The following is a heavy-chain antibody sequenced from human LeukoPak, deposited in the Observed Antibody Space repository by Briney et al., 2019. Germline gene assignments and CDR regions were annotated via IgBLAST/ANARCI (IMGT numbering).Heavy chain of an antibody. CDR1: GFTVSSNY. CDR2: IYSGGST. D-gene: IGHD3-10*01. J-gene: IGHJ3*02. CDR3: ARDRARGAFDI. Sequence: GGSLRLSCAASGFTVSSNYMSWVRQAPGKGLEWVSVIYSGGSTYYADPVKGRFTISRDNSKNTLYLQMNSLRAEDTAVYYCARDRARGAFDIWGQGTMVTVSS. V-gene: IGHV3-53*01.